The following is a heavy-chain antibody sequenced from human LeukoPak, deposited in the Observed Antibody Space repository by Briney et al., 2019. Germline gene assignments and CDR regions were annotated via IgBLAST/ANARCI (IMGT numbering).Heavy chain of an antibody. CDR2: IWYDGINK. V-gene: IGHV3-33*01. CDR3: ARDPRAYYYDSTGADAFDI. J-gene: IGHJ3*02. Sequence: PGGSLRLSCAASGFTFSSCGMHWVREAPGKGLEWVADIWYDGINKYYADSVKGRFTISRDNSKNTLYLQMNSLRAEDTAVYYCARDPRAYYYDSTGADAFDIWGQGTMVTVSS. D-gene: IGHD3-22*01. CDR1: GFTFSSCG.